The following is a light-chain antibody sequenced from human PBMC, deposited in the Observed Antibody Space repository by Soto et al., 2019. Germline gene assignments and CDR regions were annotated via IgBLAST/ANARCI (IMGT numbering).Light chain of an antibody. CDR3: QQSYTAPYT. CDR2: GAS. J-gene: IGKJ3*01. V-gene: IGKV1-39*01. CDR1: RSISNY. Sequence: DIQMTQSPSSLSASVGDAVSLTCRASRSISNYLNSYQQKPGRAPKLRISGASSLQRGVPSRFSGSGSGTSFTLTITSLQPDDFAIYFCQQSYTAPYTFGPGTKVEIK.